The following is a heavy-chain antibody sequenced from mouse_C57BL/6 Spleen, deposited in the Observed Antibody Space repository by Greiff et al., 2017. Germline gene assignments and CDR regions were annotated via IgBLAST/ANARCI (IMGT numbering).Heavy chain of an antibody. CDR3: TTGISGFAY. V-gene: IGHV14-4*01. CDR1: GFNIKDDY. CDR2: IDPENGDT. Sequence: VQLKQSGAELVRPGASVKLSCTASGFNIKDDYMHWVKQRPEQGLEWIGWIDPENGDTEYASKFQGKATITADTTSNTAYLQLSSLTSEDTAVYYYTTGISGFAYWGQGTLVTVSA. J-gene: IGHJ3*01.